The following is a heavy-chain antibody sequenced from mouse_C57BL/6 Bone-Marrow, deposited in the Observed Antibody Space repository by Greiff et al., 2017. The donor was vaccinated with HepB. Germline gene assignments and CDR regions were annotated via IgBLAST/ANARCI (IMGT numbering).Heavy chain of an antibody. Sequence: EVMLVESGEGLVKPGGSLKLSCAASGFTFSSYAMSWVRQTPEKRLEWVAYISSGGDYIYYADTVKGRFTISRDNARNTLYLQMSSLKSEDTAMYYCTRGEGNYDGYYEGDYWGQGTTLTVSS. D-gene: IGHD2-3*01. V-gene: IGHV5-9-1*02. J-gene: IGHJ2*01. CDR1: GFTFSSYA. CDR3: TRGEGNYDGYYEGDY. CDR2: ISSGGDYI.